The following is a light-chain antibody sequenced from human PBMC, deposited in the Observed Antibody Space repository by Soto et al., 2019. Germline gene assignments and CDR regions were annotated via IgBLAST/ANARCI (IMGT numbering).Light chain of an antibody. J-gene: IGLJ3*02. Sequence: QSALTQPASVSGSPGQSVTLSCTGTSSDIGAYTHVSWYQQHPGKASKLMLYEVSARPSGVSNRFSGSKSVNTDSLTISGLHAEDEAEDYRGSYTSSSTWGCGGGT. CDR2: EVS. V-gene: IGLV2-14*01. CDR3: GSYTSSSTWG. CDR1: SSDIGAYTH.